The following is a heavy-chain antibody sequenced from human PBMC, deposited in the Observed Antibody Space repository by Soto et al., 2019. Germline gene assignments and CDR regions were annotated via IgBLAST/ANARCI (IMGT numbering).Heavy chain of an antibody. V-gene: IGHV3-21*01. J-gene: IGHJ5*02. Sequence: ETLSLTCTVSGDSISGSGYCWGWIRQPPGKGLEWVSSISSSSSYIYYADSVKGRFTISRDNAKNSLYLQMNNLRAEDTAVYYCARLLYYYDTSGYLFDPWGQGTLVTVSS. CDR1: GDSISGSGYC. CDR2: ISSSSSYI. CDR3: ARLLYYYDTSGYLFDP. D-gene: IGHD3-22*01.